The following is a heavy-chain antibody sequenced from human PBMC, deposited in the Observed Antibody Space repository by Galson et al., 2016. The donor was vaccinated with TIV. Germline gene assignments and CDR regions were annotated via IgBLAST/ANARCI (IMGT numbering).Heavy chain of an antibody. CDR3: ARDRVVDATYYYYYYGMDV. Sequence: SLRLSCAASGLSVSINYMTWVRQAPGKGLEWVSLISDGGNTYYPDSVKGRFTISRDNSKNTLYLQMKSLRIEDTAVYYCARDRVVDATYYYYYYGMDVWGQGTAVTVSS. V-gene: IGHV3-66*02. J-gene: IGHJ6*02. D-gene: IGHD3-22*01. CDR1: GLSVSINY. CDR2: ISDGGNT.